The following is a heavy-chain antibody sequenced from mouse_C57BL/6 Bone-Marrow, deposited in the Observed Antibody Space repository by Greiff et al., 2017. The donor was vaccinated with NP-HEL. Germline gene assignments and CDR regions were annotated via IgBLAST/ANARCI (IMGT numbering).Heavy chain of an antibody. Sequence: QVQLQQPGAELVKPGASVKLSCKASGYTFTSYWMQWVKQRPGQGLEWIVEIDPSDSYTNYNQKFKGKATLTVDTSSSTAYMQLSSLTSEDSAVYYCARGCYFDYWGQGTTLTVSS. V-gene: IGHV1-50*01. CDR2: IDPSDSYT. J-gene: IGHJ2*01. CDR3: ARGCYFDY. CDR1: GYTFTSYW.